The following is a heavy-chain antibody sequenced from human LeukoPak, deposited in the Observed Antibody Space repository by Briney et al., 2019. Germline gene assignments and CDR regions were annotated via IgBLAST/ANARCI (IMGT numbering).Heavy chain of an antibody. V-gene: IGHV1-69*05. Sequence: ASVKVSCKASGGTFSSYAISWVRQAPGQGLEWMGRIIPIFGTANYAQKFQGRVTITTDESTSTAYMELSSLRSEDTAVYYCARDLGYSYGSYFYMDVWGKGTTVTVSS. CDR3: ARDLGYSYGSYFYMDV. D-gene: IGHD5-18*01. J-gene: IGHJ6*03. CDR2: IIPIFGTA. CDR1: GGTFSSYA.